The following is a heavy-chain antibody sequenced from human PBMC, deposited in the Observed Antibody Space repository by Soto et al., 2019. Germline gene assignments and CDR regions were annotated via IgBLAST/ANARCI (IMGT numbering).Heavy chain of an antibody. D-gene: IGHD3-3*01. CDR1: GGSIISSNW. CDR2: IYHSGST. Sequence: SETLSLTCAVSGGSIISSNWWNWVRQPPGKGLEWIGEIYHSGSTYYKPSLRSRVAMSVDTSKNQFSLKLTSATAADTAVYYCARVRSIFGVVVDWFDPWGQGTLVTVS. V-gene: IGHV4-4*02. J-gene: IGHJ5*02. CDR3: ARVRSIFGVVVDWFDP.